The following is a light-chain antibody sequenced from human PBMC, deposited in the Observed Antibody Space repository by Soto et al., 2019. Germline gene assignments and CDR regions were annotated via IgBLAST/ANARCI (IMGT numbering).Light chain of an antibody. J-gene: IGKJ4*01. V-gene: IGKV1-12*01. Sequence: DIQMTQSPSSVSASVGDRVTITCRASQGISSRLAWYQQKPGKAPTLLTYAASSLQSGVPSRFSGSGSETDFTLTIGSLQPEDFATYYCQQSNSFPLTFGGGTKVEIK. CDR2: AAS. CDR1: QGISSR. CDR3: QQSNSFPLT.